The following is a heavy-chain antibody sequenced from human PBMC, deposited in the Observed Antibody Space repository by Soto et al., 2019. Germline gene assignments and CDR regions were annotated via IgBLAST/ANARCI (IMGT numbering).Heavy chain of an antibody. CDR3: AKHRSGSLSE. CDR1: GFTFRNYA. V-gene: IGHV3-23*01. J-gene: IGHJ4*02. D-gene: IGHD1-26*01. CDR2: ITGSGAGI. Sequence: VQVLESGGGLVQPGDSLRLSCAASGFTFRNYAIAWVRQAPGKGLEWVSVITGSGAGIYYADSVKSRFTISRDNSRDTAYLQMNSLRAEDTAVYYCAKHRSGSLSEWGQGTLVTVSS.